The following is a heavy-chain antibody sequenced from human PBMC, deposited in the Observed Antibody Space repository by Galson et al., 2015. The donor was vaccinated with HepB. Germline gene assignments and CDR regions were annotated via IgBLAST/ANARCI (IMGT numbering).Heavy chain of an antibody. J-gene: IGHJ4*02. CDR1: GFTFSDYY. V-gene: IGHV3-11*01. D-gene: IGHD2-2*01. CDR2: ISNSGNTR. Sequence: SLRLSCAASGFTFSDYYMSWIRQAPGKGPEWVSYISNSGNTRYYADSVKGRFTISRDNAKNSLSLLMNSLRGADTALYYCARYCGSSSCRSSFDRWGQGTLVTVSS. CDR3: ARYCGSSSCRSSFDR.